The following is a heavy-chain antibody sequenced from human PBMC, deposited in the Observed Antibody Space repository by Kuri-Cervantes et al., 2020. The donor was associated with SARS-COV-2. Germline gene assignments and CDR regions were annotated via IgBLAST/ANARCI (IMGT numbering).Heavy chain of an antibody. Sequence: GESLKISCVASGFTFSSYAIHCVRQAPGKGLEWVAVTSDDGKKKYYADSVKGRFTISRDNSKNTVYLQMNSLRAEDTAVYYCAKDAGIGANWGDGLDYWGQGTLVTVSS. CDR1: GFTFSSYA. CDR3: AKDAGIGANWGDGLDY. V-gene: IGHV3-30*04. D-gene: IGHD7-27*01. CDR2: TSDDGKKK. J-gene: IGHJ4*02.